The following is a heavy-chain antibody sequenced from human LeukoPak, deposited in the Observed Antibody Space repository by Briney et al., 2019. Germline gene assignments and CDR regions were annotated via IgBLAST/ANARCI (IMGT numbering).Heavy chain of an antibody. CDR3: AKDIYSSGWYEVDY. D-gene: IGHD6-19*01. J-gene: IGHJ4*02. Sequence: GGSLRLSCAASGFTFSSYAMTWVRQAPGKGLEWVSAISGTGGSTYYADSVKGRFTISRDNSKNTLYLQMNSLRAEDTAVYYCAKDIYSSGWYEVDYWGQGTLVTVSS. CDR1: GFTFSSYA. V-gene: IGHV3-23*01. CDR2: ISGTGGST.